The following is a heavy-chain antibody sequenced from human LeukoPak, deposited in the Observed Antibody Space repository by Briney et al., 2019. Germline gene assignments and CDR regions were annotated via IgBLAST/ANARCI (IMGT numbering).Heavy chain of an antibody. J-gene: IGHJ4*02. CDR3: AKEPTATIPPNW. Sequence: GGSLRLSCAASGFTFSSYAMSWVRQAPGKGLERVSGIRASGSGTYYADSVKGRFTISRDNSKFTLYLQMNCLRAEDTAVYYCAKEPTATIPPNWWGQGTLVTVSS. V-gene: IGHV3-23*01. CDR2: IRASGSGT. D-gene: IGHD5-24*01. CDR1: GFTFSSYA.